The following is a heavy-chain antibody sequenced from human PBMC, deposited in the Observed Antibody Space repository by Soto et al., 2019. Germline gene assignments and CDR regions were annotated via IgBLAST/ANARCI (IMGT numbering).Heavy chain of an antibody. Sequence: QVQLVQSGAEVKKPWSSVQVSCTAPGGTFASCSINWVQQAPGQGLAWTRGVVPKIGNINFVWKCQGRLTLTADTSTSTAFMELRSLRPEDTAVYYCARGGREKNCNDGNFEYWGQGTQVTVSS. D-gene: IGHD1-1*01. CDR3: ARGGREKNCNDGNFEY. V-gene: IGHV1-69*08. CDR1: GGTFASCS. J-gene: IGHJ4*02. CDR2: VVPKIGNI.